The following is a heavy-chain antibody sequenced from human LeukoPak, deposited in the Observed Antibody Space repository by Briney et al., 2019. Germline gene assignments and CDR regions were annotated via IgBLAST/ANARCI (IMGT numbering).Heavy chain of an antibody. CDR2: ISSSSSTI. V-gene: IGHV3-48*01. D-gene: IGHD4-17*01. J-gene: IGHJ4*02. Sequence: GGSLRLSCAASGFTFSSYTMNWVRQAPGKGLEWVSYISSSSSTIYYADSVKGRFTISRDNAKNSLYLQMDSLTADDTAVYFCACLRGPSDYWGQGTLVTVSS. CDR1: GFTFSSYT. CDR3: ACLRGPSDY.